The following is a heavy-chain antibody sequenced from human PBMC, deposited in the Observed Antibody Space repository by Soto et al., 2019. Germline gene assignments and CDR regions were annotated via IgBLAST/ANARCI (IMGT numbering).Heavy chain of an antibody. CDR3: ARDGYSYGSNWFDP. CDR1: GGSISSSSYY. Sequence: SETLSLTCTVSGGSISSSSYYWGWIRQPPGKGLEWTGYIYYSGSTYYNPSLKSRVTISVDTSKNQFSLKLSSVTAADTAVYYCARDGYSYGSNWFDPWGQGTLVTVSS. V-gene: IGHV4-31*03. J-gene: IGHJ5*02. CDR2: IYYSGST. D-gene: IGHD5-18*01.